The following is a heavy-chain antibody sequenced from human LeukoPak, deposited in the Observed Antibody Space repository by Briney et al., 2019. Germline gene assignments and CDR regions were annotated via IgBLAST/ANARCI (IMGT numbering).Heavy chain of an antibody. V-gene: IGHV1-69*04. J-gene: IGHJ3*02. CDR3: ARQMATIGMNHDALEI. CDR2: IIPIVDIK. D-gene: IGHD5-24*01. Sequence: SVKVSCKASGGTFSSYAISWVRQAPGQGLEWMGKIIPIVDIKNNAQKFQGRVTITADMSTSTAYMELSGLRSDDTAVYYCARQMATIGMNHDALEIWGQGTMVAVSS. CDR1: GGTFSSYA.